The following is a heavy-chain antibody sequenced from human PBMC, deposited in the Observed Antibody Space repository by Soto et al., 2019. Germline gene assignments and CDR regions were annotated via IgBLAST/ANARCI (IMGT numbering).Heavy chain of an antibody. Sequence: SETLSLTCTVSGGSISSGSYHWSWIRQHPGKGLEWIGNIYYSGSSYYNPSLKSRATISIGTSKDQFSLRLGSVTAADTAVYYCARVEGSSYYFRHDCWGRETLVTVSS. CDR2: IYYSGSS. D-gene: IGHD1-26*01. V-gene: IGHV4-31*03. CDR1: GGSISSGSYH. CDR3: ARVEGSSYYFRHDC. J-gene: IGHJ4*02.